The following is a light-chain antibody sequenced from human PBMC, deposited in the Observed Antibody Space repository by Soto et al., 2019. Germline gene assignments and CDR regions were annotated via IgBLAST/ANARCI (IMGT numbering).Light chain of an antibody. Sequence: DLQMTQSPSTLSASVEDRVTITYRASQSVSNWLAWYQQKPGKVPKLLIFQASTLETGVPSRFSGSGSGTEFTLSISSLQPDDFATYYCQHYDVYPYTFGQGTKLEIK. CDR2: QAS. J-gene: IGKJ2*01. CDR3: QHYDVYPYT. V-gene: IGKV1-5*03. CDR1: QSVSNW.